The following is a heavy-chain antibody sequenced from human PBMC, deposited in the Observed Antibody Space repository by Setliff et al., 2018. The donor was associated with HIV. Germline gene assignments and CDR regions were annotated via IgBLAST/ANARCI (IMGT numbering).Heavy chain of an antibody. CDR3: ARKGRYSGYDYDY. V-gene: IGHV4-59*08. Sequence: PSETLSLTCTVSGGSISSYYWSWIRQPPGKGLEWIGYIYYSGSTNYNPPLKSRVTISVGTSKNQFSLKLSSVTAADTAVYYCARKGRYSGYDYDYWGQGTLVTVSS. D-gene: IGHD5-12*01. J-gene: IGHJ4*02. CDR2: IYYSGST. CDR1: GGSISSYY.